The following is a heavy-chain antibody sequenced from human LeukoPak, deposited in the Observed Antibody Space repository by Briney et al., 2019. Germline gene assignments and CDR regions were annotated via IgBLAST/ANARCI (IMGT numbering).Heavy chain of an antibody. CDR3: ARERRLYRPIDY. Sequence: SETLSLTFDVSGGSHTSTNWCAWVRQPPGKGLEWIGEVHLDGRTNYNPSLKSRLIMSVDLPENHISLKLTSVTAADTAVYYCARERRLYRPIDYSGQGTLVTVSS. CDR2: VHLDGRT. J-gene: IGHJ4*02. V-gene: IGHV4-4*02. CDR1: GGSHTSTNW.